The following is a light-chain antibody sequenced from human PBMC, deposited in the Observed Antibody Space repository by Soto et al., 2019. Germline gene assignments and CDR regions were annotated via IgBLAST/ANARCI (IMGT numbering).Light chain of an antibody. J-gene: IGKJ4*01. CDR3: QQFASYPLT. CDR2: DAS. CDR1: QTVRNNY. Sequence: EFVLTQSPGTLSLSPGERTTLSCRASQTVRNNYLAWCQQKPGQAPTLLIYDASNRATGIPDRFSGGGSGTDFTLTISRLEPEDFAVYYCQQFASYPLTFGGGTKVDIK. V-gene: IGKV3-20*01.